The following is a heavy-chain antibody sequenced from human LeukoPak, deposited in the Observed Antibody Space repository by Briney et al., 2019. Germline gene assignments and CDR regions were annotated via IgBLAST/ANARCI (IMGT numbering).Heavy chain of an antibody. Sequence: SETLSLTCAVYGGSFSGYYWSWIRQPPGKGLEWIGEINHSGSTNYNPSLKSRVTISVETSKNQFSLKLSSVTAADTAVYYCARRYSWDDYVWGSYRLSGGFNWFDPWGQGTLVTVSS. CDR2: INHSGST. CDR3: ARRYSWDDYVWGSYRLSGGFNWFDP. J-gene: IGHJ5*02. V-gene: IGHV4-34*01. D-gene: IGHD3-16*02. CDR1: GGSFSGYY.